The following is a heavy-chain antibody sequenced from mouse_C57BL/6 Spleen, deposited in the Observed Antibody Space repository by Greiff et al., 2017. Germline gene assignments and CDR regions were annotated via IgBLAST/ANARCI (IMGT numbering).Heavy chain of an antibody. CDR3: ARWGAGTGAMDY. CDR1: GYAFGSYW. V-gene: IGHV1-80*01. CDR2: IYPGDGDT. J-gene: IGHJ4*01. D-gene: IGHD4-1*01. Sequence: VQLQQSGAELVKPGASVKISCKASGYAFGSYWMNWVKQRPGKGLEWIGQIYPGDGDTNYNGKFKGKATLTADKSSSTAYMQLSSLTSEDSAVYFCARWGAGTGAMDYWGQGTSVTVSS.